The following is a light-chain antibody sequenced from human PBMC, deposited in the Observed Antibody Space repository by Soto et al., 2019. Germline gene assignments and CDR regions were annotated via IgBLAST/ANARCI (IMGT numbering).Light chain of an antibody. V-gene: IGKV1-39*01. J-gene: IGKJ3*01. Sequence: DIQMTQSPSSLSASVGDRVTITCRASQSISRYLNWYQQKPGKAPNLLIYVASSLQSEVPSRFSGSGSGTDFTLTISSLQPEDFATYYCQQANSFPFTFGPGTKVDIK. CDR1: QSISRY. CDR3: QQANSFPFT. CDR2: VAS.